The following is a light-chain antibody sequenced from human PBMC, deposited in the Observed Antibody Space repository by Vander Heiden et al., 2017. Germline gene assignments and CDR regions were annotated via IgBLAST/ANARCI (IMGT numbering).Light chain of an antibody. CDR3: QTWGTGIVV. CDR1: SGHSSYA. CDR2: LNSDGSH. Sequence: QLVLTQSPSASASLGASVKLTCTLSSGHSSYAIAWHQQQPEKGPRDLMKLNSDGSHSKGDGIPDRFSGSSSGAERYLTISSLQSEDEADYYCQTWGTGIVVFGGGTKLTGL. J-gene: IGLJ2*01. V-gene: IGLV4-69*01.